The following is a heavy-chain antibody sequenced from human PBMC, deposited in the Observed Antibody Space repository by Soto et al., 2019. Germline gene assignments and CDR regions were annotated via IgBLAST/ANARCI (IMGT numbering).Heavy chain of an antibody. Sequence: GGSLRLSCAASGFTFSSYGMHWVRQAPGKGLEWVAVISYDGSNKYYADSVKGRFTISRDNSKNTLYLQMNSLRAEDTAVYYCAKDRIPILAGNGMDVWGQGTTVTVSS. J-gene: IGHJ6*02. CDR3: AKDRIPILAGNGMDV. D-gene: IGHD3-3*01. CDR2: ISYDGSNK. CDR1: GFTFSSYG. V-gene: IGHV3-30*18.